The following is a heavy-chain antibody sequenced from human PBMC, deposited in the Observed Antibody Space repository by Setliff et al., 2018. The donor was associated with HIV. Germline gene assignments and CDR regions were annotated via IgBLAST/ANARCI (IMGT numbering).Heavy chain of an antibody. J-gene: IGHJ4*02. D-gene: IGHD5-12*01. V-gene: IGHV4-39*01. Sequence: LSLTCTVSGGSVSDTSYYWGWIRQPPGKGLEWLANVYYSGGTYYNPSLNSRVTISVDTSRNQFSLKLTSVTAADTALYFCARLGDSGYDFGGYFDYWGQGKLVTVSS. CDR2: VYYSGGT. CDR1: GGSVSDTSYY. CDR3: ARLGDSGYDFGGYFDY.